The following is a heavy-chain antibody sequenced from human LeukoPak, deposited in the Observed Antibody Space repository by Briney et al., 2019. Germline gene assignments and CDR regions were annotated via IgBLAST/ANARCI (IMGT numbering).Heavy chain of an antibody. CDR3: AKTPQRITGTTFDY. Sequence: GGSLRLSCAASGFTFSSYAMSWVRQAPGKGLEWVSAISGSGGSTYCADSVKGRFTISRDNSKNTLHLQMNSLRAEDTAVYYCAKTPQRITGTTFDYWGQGTLVTVSS. CDR2: ISGSGGST. D-gene: IGHD1-7*01. J-gene: IGHJ4*02. CDR1: GFTFSSYA. V-gene: IGHV3-23*01.